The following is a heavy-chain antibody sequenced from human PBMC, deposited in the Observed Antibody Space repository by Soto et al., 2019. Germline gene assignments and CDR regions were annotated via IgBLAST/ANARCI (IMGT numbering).Heavy chain of an antibody. J-gene: IGHJ6*02. CDR1: GFTFSSYG. Sequence: GESLKISCAASGFTFSSYGMHWVRQAPGKGLEWVAVIWYDGSNKYYADSVKGRFTISRDNSKNTLYLQMNSLRAEDTAVYYCARASRSSMVRGTLGYYYYYYGMDVWGQGTTVTVSS. CDR2: IWYDGSNK. V-gene: IGHV3-33*01. D-gene: IGHD3-10*01. CDR3: ARASRSSMVRGTLGYYYYYYGMDV.